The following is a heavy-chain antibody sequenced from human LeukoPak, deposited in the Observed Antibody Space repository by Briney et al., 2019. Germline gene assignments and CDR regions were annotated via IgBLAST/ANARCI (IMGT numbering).Heavy chain of an antibody. CDR2: ISYDGSNK. CDR3: AKAVYGSGSSYFDY. J-gene: IGHJ4*02. D-gene: IGHD3-10*01. Sequence: PGGSLRLSCAASGFTFNSYGMHWVRQAPGKGLEWVAVISYDGSNKYYADSVKGRFTISRDNPKNTLYLQMNSLRAEDTAVYYCAKAVYGSGSSYFDYWGQGTLVTVSS. CDR1: GFTFNSYG. V-gene: IGHV3-30*18.